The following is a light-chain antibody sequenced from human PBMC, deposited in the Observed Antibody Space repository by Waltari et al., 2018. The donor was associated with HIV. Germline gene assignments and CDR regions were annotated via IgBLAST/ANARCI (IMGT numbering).Light chain of an antibody. Sequence: QSALTQPASVSGSPGQSITISCTGTSNNVGTYNCVSWYQHHPGKAPKLIIYDVNSWPSGVSSRFSGSKSGSTASLTIAGLQDEDEAYYYCNSYTISSTWMFGGGTKLTVL. J-gene: IGLJ3*02. CDR1: SNNVGTYNC. CDR2: DVN. V-gene: IGLV2-14*03. CDR3: NSYTISSTWM.